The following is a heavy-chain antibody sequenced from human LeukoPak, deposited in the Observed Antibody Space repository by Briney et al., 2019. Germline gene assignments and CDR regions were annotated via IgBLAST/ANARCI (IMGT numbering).Heavy chain of an antibody. J-gene: IGHJ4*02. CDR2: IYYSGST. CDR1: GGSISSYY. V-gene: IGHV4-59*01. Sequence: SETLSLTCTVSGGSISSYYWSWIRQPPGKGLEWIGYIYYSGSTNYNPSLKSRVTISVDTSKNQFSLKLSSVTAADTAVYHCARTYYDFWSGHRYYFDYWGQGTLVTVSS. D-gene: IGHD3-3*01. CDR3: ARTYYDFWSGHRYYFDY.